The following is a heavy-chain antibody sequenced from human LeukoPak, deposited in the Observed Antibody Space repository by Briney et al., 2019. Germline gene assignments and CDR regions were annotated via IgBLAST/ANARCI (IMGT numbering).Heavy chain of an antibody. CDR2: IYSAGST. J-gene: IGHJ4*02. Sequence: GGSLRLSCTVSGFTVSSNSMSWVRQAPGKGLEWVSFIYSAGSTHYSDSVKGRFTISIDNSKNTLYLQMNSLRAEDTAVYYCARRAGAYSHPYDYWGQGTLVTVS. CDR1: GFTVSSNS. CDR3: ARRAGAYSHPYDY. V-gene: IGHV3-53*01. D-gene: IGHD3-16*01.